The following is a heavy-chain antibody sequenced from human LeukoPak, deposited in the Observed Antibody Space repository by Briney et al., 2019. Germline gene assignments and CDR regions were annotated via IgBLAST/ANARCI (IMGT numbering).Heavy chain of an antibody. D-gene: IGHD6-13*01. J-gene: IGHJ5*02. CDR3: ARGVNWIDP. Sequence: SETLSLTCTVSGGSISSYYWSWIRQPPGKGLEWIGYISYSAITNYNPALKSRVTISIDTSKNQFSLKLGSVTAADTAVYYCARGVNWIDPWGQGTLVTVSS. V-gene: IGHV4-59*01. CDR2: ISYSAIT. CDR1: GGSISSYY.